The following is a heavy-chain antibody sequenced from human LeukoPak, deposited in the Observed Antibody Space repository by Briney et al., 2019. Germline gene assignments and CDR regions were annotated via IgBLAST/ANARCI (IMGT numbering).Heavy chain of an antibody. CDR2: ISSSSSYI. D-gene: IGHD5-24*01. CDR3: ARDGYNYVGTGFDY. J-gene: IGHJ4*02. Sequence: PGRSLRLSCAASGFTFSSYSMNWVRQAPGKGLEWVSSISSSSSYIYYADSVKGRFTISRDNAKNSLYLQMNSLRAEDTAVYYCARDGYNYVGTGFDYWGQGTLVTVSS. V-gene: IGHV3-21*01. CDR1: GFTFSSYS.